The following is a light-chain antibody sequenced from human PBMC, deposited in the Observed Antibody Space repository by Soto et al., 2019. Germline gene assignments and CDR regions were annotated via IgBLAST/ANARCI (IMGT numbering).Light chain of an antibody. J-gene: IGKJ4*01. CDR3: QKYGGAPLT. CDR1: QDINIY. CDR2: AAS. V-gene: IGKV1-27*01. Sequence: DIQMTQSPSSLSASVGDRVTITCRAGQDINIYLAWYQQKPGKVPKLLISAASTLQSGVPSRFSDSGSGTDFTLTISSLPTEDVATYYCQKYGGAPLTFGGRTKVEIK.